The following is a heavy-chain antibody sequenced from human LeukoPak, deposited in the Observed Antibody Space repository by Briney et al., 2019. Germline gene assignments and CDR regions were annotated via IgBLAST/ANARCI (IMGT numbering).Heavy chain of an antibody. V-gene: IGHV1-3*01. CDR1: GYTFTSYA. Sequence: ASVKVSCKASGYTFTSYAMHWVRQAPGQRLEWMGWINAGNGNTKYSQKFQGRVTITRDTSAGTAYMELSSLRSEDAAVYYCARGFLEWLDGVSATYYWGQGTLVTVSS. CDR3: ARGFLEWLDGVSATYY. D-gene: IGHD3-3*01. J-gene: IGHJ4*02. CDR2: INAGNGNT.